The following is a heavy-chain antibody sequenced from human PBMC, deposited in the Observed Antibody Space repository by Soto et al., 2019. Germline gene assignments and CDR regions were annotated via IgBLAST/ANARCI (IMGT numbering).Heavy chain of an antibody. CDR2: ISSSGSTI. Sequence: GGSLRLSCAASGFTFSDYYMSWIRQAPGKGLEWVSYISSSGSTIYYADSVKGRFTISRDNAKNSLYLQMNSLRAEDTAVYYCARGLNPLWLVSLFDYWGQGTLVTVSS. CDR3: ARGLNPLWLVSLFDY. V-gene: IGHV3-11*01. J-gene: IGHJ4*02. CDR1: GFTFSDYY. D-gene: IGHD6-19*01.